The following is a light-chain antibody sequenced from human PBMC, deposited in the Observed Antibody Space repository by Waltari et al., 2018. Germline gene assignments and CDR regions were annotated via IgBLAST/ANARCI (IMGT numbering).Light chain of an antibody. J-gene: IGLJ1*01. CDR1: SHRYYY. Sequence: SSELTQDPVVSVALGQTVRITCQGDSHRYYYANWYHPKPGQAPGLVMYGKNNRPSGIPDRFSGSYSGTTASLIITGAQAEDEGDYYCNSRDSRGHPLVFGTGTKVTVL. CDR3: NSRDSRGHPLV. V-gene: IGLV3-19*01. CDR2: GKN.